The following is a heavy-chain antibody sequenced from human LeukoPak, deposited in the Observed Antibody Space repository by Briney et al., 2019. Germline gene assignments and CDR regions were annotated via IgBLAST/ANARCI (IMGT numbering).Heavy chain of an antibody. Sequence: GGSLRLSFAASGFTFSSYAMSWVRQAPGGAPEWVSSISAGSDYIYYADSVKGRFTISRDNSKNTLYLQMNNLRAEDAAVYYCAKILLIGRWAFDIWGQGTMVTVSS. J-gene: IGHJ3*02. CDR1: GFTFSSYA. CDR3: AKILLIGRWAFDI. V-gene: IGHV3-23*01. CDR2: ISAGSDYI. D-gene: IGHD2-21*01.